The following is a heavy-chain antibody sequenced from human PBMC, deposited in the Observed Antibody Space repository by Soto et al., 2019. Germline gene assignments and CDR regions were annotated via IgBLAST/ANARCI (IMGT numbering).Heavy chain of an antibody. V-gene: IGHV3-66*01. CDR2: IYSGGST. D-gene: IGHD2-21*01. Sequence: PGGSLRLSCAASGFTVSSNYISWVRQAPGKGLEWVSVIYSGGSTYYADSVKGRFTISRDNSKNTLYLRMNSLRAEDTAVYYCARVFKRGYFDCWGRGTLVTVSS. CDR1: GFTVSSNY. CDR3: ARVFKRGYFDC. J-gene: IGHJ4*02.